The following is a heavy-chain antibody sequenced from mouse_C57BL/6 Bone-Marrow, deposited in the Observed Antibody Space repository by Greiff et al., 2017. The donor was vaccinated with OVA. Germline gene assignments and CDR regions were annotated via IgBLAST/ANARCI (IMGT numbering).Heavy chain of an antibody. V-gene: IGHV5-17*01. D-gene: IGHD2-4*01. CDR2: ISSGSSTI. J-gene: IGHJ4*01. CDR1: GFTFSDYG. Sequence: EVQLQESGGGLVKPGGSLKLSCAASGFTFSDYGMHWVRQAPEKGLEWVAYISSGSSTIYYADTVKGRFTISRDNAKNTLFLQMTSLRSEDTAMYYCARPDDYPFYYAMDYWGQGTSVTVSS. CDR3: ARPDDYPFYYAMDY.